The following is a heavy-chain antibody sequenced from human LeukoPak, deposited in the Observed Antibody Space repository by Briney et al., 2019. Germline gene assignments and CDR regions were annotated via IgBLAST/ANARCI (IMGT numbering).Heavy chain of an antibody. J-gene: IGHJ6*03. CDR1: GGSFSDCY. CDR2: INHSGST. D-gene: IGHD2-15*01. Sequence: SETLSLTCAVYGGSFSDCYWTWIRQPPGKGLEWIGEINHSGSTNYNPSLKSRVTISVDTSKNQFSLNLNSVTAADTAVYYCARVEVQILSHYMDVWDKGTTVTVSS. CDR3: ARVEVQILSHYMDV. V-gene: IGHV4-34*01.